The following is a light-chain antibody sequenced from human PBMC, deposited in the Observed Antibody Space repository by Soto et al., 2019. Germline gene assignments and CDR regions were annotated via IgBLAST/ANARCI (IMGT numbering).Light chain of an antibody. Sequence: PGERATLSCRASQSVSSYLAWYQQKPGQAPRLLIYDASKRATGIPARFSGRGSGTDFTLTISSLEPEDFAVYYCQQRSNWPPVITFGQGTRLEIK. J-gene: IGKJ5*01. CDR1: QSVSSY. CDR3: QQRSNWPPVIT. V-gene: IGKV3-11*01. CDR2: DAS.